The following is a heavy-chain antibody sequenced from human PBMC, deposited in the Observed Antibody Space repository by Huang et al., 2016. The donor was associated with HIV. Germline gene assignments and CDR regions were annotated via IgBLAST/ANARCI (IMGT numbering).Heavy chain of an antibody. D-gene: IGHD4-17*01. CDR2: MNPNTGNT. Sequence: QVHLVQSGAEVKKPGASVKVSCKASGYTFTNSDLNWVRQAPGRGLEWMGWMNPNTGNTGVEQSFQGRVTMTRKTSITTAYMERTSLTSEDTAVYYCARSAYGDLDYWGLGTLVIVSS. J-gene: IGHJ4*02. CDR1: GYTFTNSD. CDR3: ARSAYGDLDY. V-gene: IGHV1-8*02.